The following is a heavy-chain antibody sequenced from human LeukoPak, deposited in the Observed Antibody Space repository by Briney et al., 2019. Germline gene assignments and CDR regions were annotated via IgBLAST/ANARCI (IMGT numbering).Heavy chain of an antibody. V-gene: IGHV4-31*03. CDR3: ARAGTYGGYFDS. D-gene: IGHD3-10*01. Sequence: SQTLSLTCSVSGGSISSGGSYWTWIRQLPGKGLEWIRYIWNSGNTDYNASLESRVTISVDTSKKQFSLKLTSVTAADTAVYYCARAGTYGGYFDSWGQGTLVTVSS. J-gene: IGHJ4*02. CDR2: IWNSGNT. CDR1: GGSISSGGSY.